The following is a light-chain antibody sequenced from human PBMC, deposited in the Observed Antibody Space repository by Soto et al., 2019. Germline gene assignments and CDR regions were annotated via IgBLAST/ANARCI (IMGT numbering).Light chain of an antibody. CDR2: RNN. J-gene: IGLJ3*02. CDR1: SSNIGSNY. V-gene: IGLV1-47*01. CDR3: AAWDDSLSGVV. Sequence: QSVLTQPPSASGTPGQRVTISCSGSSSNIGSNYGYWYQQLPGTAPKLLIYRNNQGPSGVPDRFSGSKSGTSASLAISGLRSEDEADYYCAAWDDSLSGVVFGGGTKLTVL.